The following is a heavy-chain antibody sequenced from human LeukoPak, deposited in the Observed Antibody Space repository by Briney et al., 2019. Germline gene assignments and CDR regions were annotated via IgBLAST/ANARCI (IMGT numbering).Heavy chain of an antibody. CDR1: GFTFSSYG. Sequence: PGRSLRLSCAASGFTFSSYGMHWVRQAPGKGLEWVAVISYDGSNKYYADSVKGRFTISRDNSKNTLYLQMNSLRAEDTAVYYCARPSSLDSSGYRPFDYWGQGTLVTVSS. CDR3: ARPSSLDSSGYRPFDY. V-gene: IGHV3-30*04. J-gene: IGHJ4*02. D-gene: IGHD3-22*01. CDR2: ISYDGSNK.